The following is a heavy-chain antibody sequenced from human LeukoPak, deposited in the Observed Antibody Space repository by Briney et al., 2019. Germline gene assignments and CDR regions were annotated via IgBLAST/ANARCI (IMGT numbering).Heavy chain of an antibody. CDR2: IGSSGNTI. D-gene: IGHD5-24*01. CDR1: GFTFSYHG. CDR3: ARGLRNAYNYIDS. Sequence: GGSLRLSCAASGFTFSYHGMNWVRQAPGKGLEWIAYIGSSGNTIYYADSMQGRFIISRDNAQNSLFLEMNSLRVEDTAVYFCARGLRNAYNYIDSWGQGTLVTVSS. J-gene: IGHJ4*02. V-gene: IGHV3-48*04.